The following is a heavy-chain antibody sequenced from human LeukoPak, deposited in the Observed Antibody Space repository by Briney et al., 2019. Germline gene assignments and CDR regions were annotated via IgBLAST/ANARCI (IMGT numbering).Heavy chain of an antibody. Sequence: GASVKVSCKASGYTFTSYDINWVRQATGRGLEWMGWMNPNSGNTGYAQKFQGRVTITRNTSISTAYMELSSLRSEDTAVYYCARAGEFIVVVPAATKGFDYWGQGTLVTVSS. CDR2: MNPNSGNT. CDR1: GYTFTSYD. D-gene: IGHD2-2*01. J-gene: IGHJ4*02. CDR3: ARAGEFIVVVPAATKGFDY. V-gene: IGHV1-8*03.